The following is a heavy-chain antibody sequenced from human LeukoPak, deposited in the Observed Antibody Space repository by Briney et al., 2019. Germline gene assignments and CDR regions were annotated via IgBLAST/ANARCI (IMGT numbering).Heavy chain of an antibody. Sequence: SGGSLRLSCAASGFTFRNYVIHWVRQAPGKGLEWVAVTSSDLNVKLYADSVKGRFTISRDNSKNTLYLQMNSLRAEDTAVYYCAKDLGLYKFDYWAREPWSPSPQ. V-gene: IGHV3-30*18. CDR1: GFTFRNYV. J-gene: IGHJ4*02. D-gene: IGHD2-2*02. CDR3: AKDLGLYKFDY. CDR2: TSSDLNVK.